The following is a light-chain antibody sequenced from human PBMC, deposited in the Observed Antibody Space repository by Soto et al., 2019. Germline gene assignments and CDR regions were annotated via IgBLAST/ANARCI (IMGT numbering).Light chain of an antibody. CDR3: QQYYSYPRT. CDR1: QGISSY. J-gene: IGKJ1*01. Sequence: AIRMTQSPSSFSASTGDRVTITCRASQGISSYLAWYQQKPGKAPKLLIYAASTLQRGVPSRFSGSGSVTDFTLTISCLQSEDFATDYCQQYYSYPRTFGQGTKVEIK. V-gene: IGKV1-8*01. CDR2: AAS.